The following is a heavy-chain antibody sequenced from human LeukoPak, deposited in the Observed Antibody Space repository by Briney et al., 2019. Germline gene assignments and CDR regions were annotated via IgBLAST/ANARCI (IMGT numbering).Heavy chain of an antibody. CDR2: INSDGSST. D-gene: IGHD3-22*01. CDR3: ARDLFMAYYYDSSAEPPVGY. V-gene: IGHV3-74*01. J-gene: IGHJ4*02. Sequence: GGSLRLSCRASGFTFSSYWMHWVRQAPGKGLVWVSRINSDGSSTSYADSVKGRFTISRDNAKNTLYLQMNSLRAEDTAVYYCARDLFMAYYYDSSAEPPVGYWGQGTLVTVSS. CDR1: GFTFSSYW.